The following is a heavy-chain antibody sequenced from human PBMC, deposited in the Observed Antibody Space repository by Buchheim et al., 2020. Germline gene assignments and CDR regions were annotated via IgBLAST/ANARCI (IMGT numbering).Heavy chain of an antibody. CDR1: GFTFSSYG. D-gene: IGHD1-26*01. CDR2: ISYDGSNK. V-gene: IGHV3-30*18. Sequence: QVQLVESGGGVVQPGRSLRLSCAASGFTFSSYGMHWVRQAPGKGLEWVAVISYDGSNKYYADSVKGRFTISRDNSKNTLYLQMNSLRAEDTAVYYCAKDLAAGWELLPSHYGMDVWGQGTT. J-gene: IGHJ6*02. CDR3: AKDLAAGWELLPSHYGMDV.